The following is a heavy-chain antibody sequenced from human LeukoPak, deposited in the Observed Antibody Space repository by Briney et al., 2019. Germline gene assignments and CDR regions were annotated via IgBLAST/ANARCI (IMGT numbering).Heavy chain of an antibody. CDR3: ARDAMDSYCSSTSCYASWFDP. CDR2: ISSSGRTI. Sequence: GGSLRLSCAASGITVSNYYMAWIRQAPGKGLEWISYISSSGRTIYYADSVKGRFTISRDNAKNSLYLQMNSLRAEDTAVYYCARDAMDSYCSSTSCYASWFDPWGQGTLVTVSS. D-gene: IGHD2-2*01. CDR1: GITVSNYY. V-gene: IGHV3-11*04. J-gene: IGHJ5*02.